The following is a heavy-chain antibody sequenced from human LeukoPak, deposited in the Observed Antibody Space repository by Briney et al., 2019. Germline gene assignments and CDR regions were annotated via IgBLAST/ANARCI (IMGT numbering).Heavy chain of an antibody. CDR3: ARVRAAHYYDY. CDR1: GFSLSGYG. J-gene: IGHJ4*02. CDR2: VSHDGSKK. Sequence: GGSLRLSCAASGFSLSGYGMHWVRQAPGKGLEWVAVVSHDGSKKYYADSVKGRFTISRDNSKNTQYLEMNSLKVEDTAVYYCARVRAAHYYDYWGQGTLVTVSS. D-gene: IGHD6-6*01. V-gene: IGHV3-30-3*01.